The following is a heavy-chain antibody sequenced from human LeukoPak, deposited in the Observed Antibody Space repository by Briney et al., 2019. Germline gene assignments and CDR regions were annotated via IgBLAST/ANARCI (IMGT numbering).Heavy chain of an antibody. CDR3: AKCRVGATLFDS. CDR1: GFTFSSYS. V-gene: IGHV3-23*01. J-gene: IGHJ4*02. CDR2: ISGSGGST. Sequence: GGSLRLSCAASGFTFSSYSMNWIRQAPGKGLEWVSEISGSGGSTYYADSVKGRFTISRDNSKNTLCLQMNSLRAEETAVYYCAKCRVGATLFDSWGQGTLVTVSS. D-gene: IGHD1-26*01.